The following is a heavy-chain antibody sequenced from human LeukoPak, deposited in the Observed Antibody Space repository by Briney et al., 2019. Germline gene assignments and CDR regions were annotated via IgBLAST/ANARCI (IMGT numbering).Heavy chain of an antibody. J-gene: IGHJ4*02. CDR2: ISPYNDDT. Sequence: VASVKVSCKASGYTFTSYGINWVRQAPGQGLEWMGWISPYNDDTNYAQKFQGRVTMTTDTSTTTAYMELRSLRSDDTAVYYCARDRLQLVPYYWGQGTLVTVSS. V-gene: IGHV1-18*01. D-gene: IGHD6-13*01. CDR1: GYTFTSYG. CDR3: ARDRLQLVPYY.